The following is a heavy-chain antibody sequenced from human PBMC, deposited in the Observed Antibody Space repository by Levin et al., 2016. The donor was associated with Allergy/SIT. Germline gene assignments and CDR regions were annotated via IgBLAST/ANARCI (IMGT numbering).Heavy chain of an antibody. J-gene: IGHJ4*02. D-gene: IGHD1-7*01. Sequence: GSLRLSCAASGFTFSSYAMSWVRQAPGKGLEWVSGISGSGGSTHYADSVKGRFTVSRDNSKNTLYLQMNSMRAEDTALYYCAKESYNWNYEGFVDYWGQGTLVTVSS. V-gene: IGHV3-23*01. CDR3: AKESYNWNYEGFVDY. CDR2: ISGSGGST. CDR1: GFTFSSYA.